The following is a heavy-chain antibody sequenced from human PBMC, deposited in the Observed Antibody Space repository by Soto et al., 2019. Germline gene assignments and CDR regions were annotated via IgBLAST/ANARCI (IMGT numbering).Heavy chain of an antibody. CDR1: GFTFSTFG. CDR2: TWSDGSDK. Sequence: QVQLVESGGGVVQPGRSLRLSCAASGFTFSTFGMHWVRQAPGKGPEWVAFTWSDGSDKYYGDSVKGRFTISRDNSKNTLYLQMNSLSGEDTAVYYCARDGAHYKIDYWGQGTLVTVSS. V-gene: IGHV3-33*01. J-gene: IGHJ4*02. D-gene: IGHD1-20*01. CDR3: ARDGAHYKIDY.